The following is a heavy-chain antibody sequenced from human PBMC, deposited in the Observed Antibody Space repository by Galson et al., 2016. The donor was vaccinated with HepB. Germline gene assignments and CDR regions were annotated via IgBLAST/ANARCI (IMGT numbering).Heavy chain of an antibody. J-gene: IGHJ4*02. CDR1: GFIFTDHY. Sequence: SLRLSCAASGFIFTDHYMTWIRQAPGKGLEWIAYVSRSFDIYYADSVRGRFTISRDNARNSVYLQMSSLRGEDTAVYYCARGEDEYSTRWFFDSWGQGTQATVSS. V-gene: IGHV3-11*01. CDR2: VSRSFDI. CDR3: ARGEDEYSTRWFFDS. D-gene: IGHD4-11*01.